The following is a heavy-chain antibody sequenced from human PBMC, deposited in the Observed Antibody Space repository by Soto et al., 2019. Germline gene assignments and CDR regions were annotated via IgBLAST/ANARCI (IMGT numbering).Heavy chain of an antibody. Sequence: QLQLQESGSGLVKPSQTLSLTCAVSGGSISSGGYSWSWIRQPPGKGLEWIGSIYHSGSTYYNPSLKSRVTISVDMSKNQFSLTLSSVTAADTAVYYCARGYYYDSSGGFDPWGQGTLVTVSS. CDR1: GGSISSGGYS. D-gene: IGHD3-22*01. J-gene: IGHJ5*02. CDR3: ARGYYYDSSGGFDP. CDR2: IYHSGST. V-gene: IGHV4-30-2*01.